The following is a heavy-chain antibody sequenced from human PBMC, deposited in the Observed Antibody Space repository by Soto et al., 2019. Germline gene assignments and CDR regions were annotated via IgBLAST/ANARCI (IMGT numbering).Heavy chain of an antibody. Sequence: SETLSLTCAVSGGSISSSNWWSWVRQPPGKGLEWIGEIYHSGSTNYNPSLKSRVTISVDKSKNQFSLKLSSVTAADTAVYYGARAGEQQLVFYFDYWGQGTLVTVSS. CDR2: IYHSGST. CDR1: GGSISSSNW. V-gene: IGHV4-4*02. D-gene: IGHD6-13*01. J-gene: IGHJ4*02. CDR3: ARAGEQQLVFYFDY.